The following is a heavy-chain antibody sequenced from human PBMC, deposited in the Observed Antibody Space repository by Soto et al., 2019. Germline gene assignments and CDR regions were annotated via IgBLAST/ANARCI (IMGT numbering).Heavy chain of an antibody. D-gene: IGHD6-19*01. CDR1: GKIFTAQT. CDR2: IVAANGXX. V-gene: IGHV1-3*01. J-gene: IGHJ4*02. CDR3: AAEVADSPYFDS. Sequence: QVQLVQSGAEVREPGASLKLSCEVSGKIFTAQTIHWVRQAPGQKFEWMGWIVAANGXXXHSQHXXXXXXXXXXXXXXXXXXXXXSLRSEDTGLYFCAAEVADSPYFDSWGQGTLXXVSS.